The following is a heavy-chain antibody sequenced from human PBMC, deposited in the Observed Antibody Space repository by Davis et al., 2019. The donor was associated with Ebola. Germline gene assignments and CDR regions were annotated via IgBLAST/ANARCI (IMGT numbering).Heavy chain of an antibody. Sequence: GVLKISCAASGFTFSNYAMSWVRQAPGKGLEGLSYIIPSGAYTEYTDPVRGRFTVSRDNSKNTMYLQMNSLRVDDTAIYYCAKGDTGSSTFDSWGQGTLVTVSS. J-gene: IGHJ4*02. D-gene: IGHD2-8*02. CDR1: GFTFSNYA. CDR3: AKGDTGSSTFDS. V-gene: IGHV3-23*01. CDR2: IIPSGAYT.